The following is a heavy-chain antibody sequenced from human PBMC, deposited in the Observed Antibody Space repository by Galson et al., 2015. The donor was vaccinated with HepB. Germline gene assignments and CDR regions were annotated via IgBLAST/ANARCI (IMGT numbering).Heavy chain of an antibody. D-gene: IGHD2-21*01. CDR2: SRAKVSSYTT. J-gene: IGHJ4*02. V-gene: IGHV3-72*01. CDR1: GFTFSDYL. Sequence: SLRLSCAASGFTFSDYLMDWVRQAPGKGLEWVGRSRAKVSSYTTEYAASVKGRFTVSRDESKNSFYLQMNSLETEDTAVYYCASCGPGNIMTYWGQGTLVTVSS. CDR3: ASCGPGNIMTY.